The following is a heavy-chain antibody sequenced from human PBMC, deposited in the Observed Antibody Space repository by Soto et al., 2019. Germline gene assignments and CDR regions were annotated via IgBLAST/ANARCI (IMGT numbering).Heavy chain of an antibody. J-gene: IGHJ6*03. CDR2: VYSSGST. V-gene: IGHV4-59*08. CDR3: ARHLPNYYYYYMDV. Sequence: QVQLEESGPGLVKASETLSLTCTVSGGSITNNYWSWIRQFPGKGLEWIGYVYSSGSTKHNPSLKSPVTISVDTAKNQFSLKLSSVTAADTAIYYCARHLPNYYYYYMDVWGKGTTVTVSS. CDR1: GGSITNNY. D-gene: IGHD2-8*01.